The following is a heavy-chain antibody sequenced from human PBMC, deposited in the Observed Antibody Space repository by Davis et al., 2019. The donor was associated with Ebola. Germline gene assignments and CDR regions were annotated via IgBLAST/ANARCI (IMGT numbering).Heavy chain of an antibody. J-gene: IGHJ4*02. Sequence: PAGSLRLSCPASGFTSGTYAMSCVRQAPGKGLEWISSIRASGDQVDNSDSVRGRFTVSRDNSRNNLYLQMNGLRAEDTAIYYCAKYSPTGDGSAFYFDYWGQGTLVTVSS. CDR1: GFTSGTYA. V-gene: IGHV3-23*01. D-gene: IGHD2-15*01. CDR2: IRASGDQV. CDR3: AKYSPTGDGSAFYFDY.